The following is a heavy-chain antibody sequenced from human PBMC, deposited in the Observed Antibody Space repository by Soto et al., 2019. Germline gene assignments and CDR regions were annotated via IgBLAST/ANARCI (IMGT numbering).Heavy chain of an antibody. CDR2: ISAYNGNT. CDR1: GYTFTSYG. Sequence: ASVKVSCKASGYTFTSYGISWVRQAPGQGLEWMGWISAYNGNTNYAQKLQGRVTMTTDTSTSTAYMELRSLRSDDTAVYYCAISCSHATTVTRACDYWGQGTLVTVSS. J-gene: IGHJ4*02. V-gene: IGHV1-18*01. D-gene: IGHD4-17*01. CDR3: AISCSHATTVTRACDY.